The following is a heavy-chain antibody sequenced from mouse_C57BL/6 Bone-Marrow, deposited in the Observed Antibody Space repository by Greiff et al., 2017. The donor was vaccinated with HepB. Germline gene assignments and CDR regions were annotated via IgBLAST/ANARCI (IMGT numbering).Heavy chain of an antibody. CDR3: ARFYYFDY. V-gene: IGHV1-82*01. J-gene: IGHJ2*01. Sequence: VQLQQSGPELVKPGASVKISCKASGYAFSSSWMNWVKQRPGKGLEWIGRIYPGDGDTNYNGTFKGKATLTADKSSSTAYMQLSSLTSEDSAVYFCARFYYFDYWGQGTTLTVSS. CDR1: GYAFSSSW. CDR2: IYPGDGDT.